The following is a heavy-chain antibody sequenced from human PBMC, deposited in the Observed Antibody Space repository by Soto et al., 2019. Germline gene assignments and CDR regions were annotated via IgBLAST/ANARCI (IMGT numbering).Heavy chain of an antibody. CDR3: AKDRDGYNWVSDD. Sequence: GGSLRLSCAASGFTFSSYGMHWVRQAPGKGLEWVAVISYDGSNKYYADSVKGRFTISRDNSKNTLYLQMNSLRAEDTAVYYCAKDRDGYNWVSDDWGQGTLVTVSS. J-gene: IGHJ4*02. V-gene: IGHV3-30*18. CDR1: GFTFSSYG. CDR2: ISYDGSNK. D-gene: IGHD5-12*01.